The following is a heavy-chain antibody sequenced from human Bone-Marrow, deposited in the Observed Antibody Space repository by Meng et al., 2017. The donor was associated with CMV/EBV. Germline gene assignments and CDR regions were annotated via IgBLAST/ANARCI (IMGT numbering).Heavy chain of an antibody. V-gene: IGHV4-34*01. CDR3: AGGSGIAARPNPSGGMDV. Sequence: SETLSLTCAVYGGSFSGYYWSWIRQPPGKGLEWIGEINHSGSTNYNPSLKSRVTISVDTSKNQSSLKLSSVTAADTAGYYCAGGSGIAARPNPSGGMDVWGQGTTVTVSS. J-gene: IGHJ6*02. CDR2: INHSGST. CDR1: GGSFSGYY. D-gene: IGHD6-6*01.